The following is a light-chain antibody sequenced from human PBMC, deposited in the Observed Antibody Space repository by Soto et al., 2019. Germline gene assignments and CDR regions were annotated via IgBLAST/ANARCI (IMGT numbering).Light chain of an antibody. CDR2: DSS. CDR3: HHTNRYPWS. J-gene: IGKJ1*01. CDR1: QSIRSW. Sequence: DIRMTQSLGTLSSSPGERVTXTCRARQSIRSWLGWYQQKPEKAPKLLIYDSSSLESGVPSRFGGSGSRTEFTLTISTLQPDHFAPYYWHHTNRYPWSFAQGTEVDIK. V-gene: IGKV1-5*01.